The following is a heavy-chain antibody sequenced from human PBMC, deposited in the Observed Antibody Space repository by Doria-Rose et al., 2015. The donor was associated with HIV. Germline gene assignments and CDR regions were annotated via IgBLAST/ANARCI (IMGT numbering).Heavy chain of an antibody. CDR1: GGTFSSYT. V-gene: IGHV1-69*02. CDR2: IIPILDIV. J-gene: IGHJ4*02. Sequence: GGTFSSYTISWVRQAPGQGPEWMGRIIPILDIVNYALRFQGRVTITADESTSTAYMGLSGLRSEDTAIYYCASQWERSSFDYWGEGTLVTVSS. CDR3: ASQWERSSFDY. D-gene: IGHD1-26*01.